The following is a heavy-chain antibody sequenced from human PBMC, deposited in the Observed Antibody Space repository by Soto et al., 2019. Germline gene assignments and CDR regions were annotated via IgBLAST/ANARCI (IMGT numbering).Heavy chain of an antibody. CDR3: AKNGGRVTTSWHFAY. CDR2: IIPIFGTA. V-gene: IGHV1-69*13. Sequence: SVKVSCKASGGTFSSYAISWVRQAPGQGLEWMGGIIPIFGTANYAQKFQGRVTITADESTSTAYMELSSLRSEDTAVYYCAKNGGRVTTSWHFAYGAQEPLVTVPS. CDR1: GGTFSSYA. D-gene: IGHD4-17*01. J-gene: IGHJ4*02.